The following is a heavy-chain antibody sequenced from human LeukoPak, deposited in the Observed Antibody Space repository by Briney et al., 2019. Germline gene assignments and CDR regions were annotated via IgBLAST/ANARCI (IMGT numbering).Heavy chain of an antibody. CDR2: INHSGST. CDR1: GGSFSGYY. Sequence: SETLSLTCAVYGGSFSGYYWSWLRQPPGKGLEWIGEINHSGSTNYNPSLKSRVTISVDTSKNQFSLKLSSVTAADTAVYYCASRSTIFGVVNDYWGQGTLVTVSS. D-gene: IGHD3-3*01. J-gene: IGHJ4*02. V-gene: IGHV4-34*01. CDR3: ASRSTIFGVVNDY.